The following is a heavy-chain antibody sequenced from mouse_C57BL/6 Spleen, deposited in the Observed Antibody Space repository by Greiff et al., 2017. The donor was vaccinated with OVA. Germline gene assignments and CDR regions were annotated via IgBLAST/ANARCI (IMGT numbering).Heavy chain of an antibody. J-gene: IGHJ4*01. V-gene: IGHV1-26*01. CDR1: GYTFTDYY. CDR2: INPNNGGT. D-gene: IGHD1-1*01. CDR3: ARYYVGYYAMDY. Sequence: VQLQQSGPELVKPGASVKISCKASGYTFTDYYMNWVKQSHGKSLEWIGDINPNNGGTSYNQKFKGKATLTVDKSSSTAYMELRSLTSEDSAVYYCARYYVGYYAMDYWGQGTSVTVSS.